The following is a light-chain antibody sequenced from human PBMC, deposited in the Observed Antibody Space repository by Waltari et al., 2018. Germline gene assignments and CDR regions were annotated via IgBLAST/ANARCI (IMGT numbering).Light chain of an antibody. CDR2: ETS. J-gene: IGKJ1*01. CDR1: QTIGTW. V-gene: IGKV1-5*01. CDR3: QQYNTYPGT. Sequence: DTQMTQSPSTLSASVGDRITITCRSSQTIGTWLAWYHQDPGKAPKLLIYETSKLESGVSSRLSGGGSGTQFTLTINSLQPDDIGSYYCQQYNTYPGTFGQGTKVETK.